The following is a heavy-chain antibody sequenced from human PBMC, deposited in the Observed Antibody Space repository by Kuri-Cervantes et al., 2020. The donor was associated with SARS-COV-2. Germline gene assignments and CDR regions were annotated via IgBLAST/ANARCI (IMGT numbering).Heavy chain of an antibody. CDR2: IYHSGST. Sequence: SQTLSLTCAVYGGSFSGYYWGWIRQPPGKGLEWIGGIYHSGSTYYNPSLKSRVTISVDTSKNQFSLKLSSVTAADTAVYYCARTPSSGWYSFDYWGQGTLVTVSS. CDR1: GGSFSGYY. D-gene: IGHD6-19*01. V-gene: IGHV4-34*01. CDR3: ARTPSSGWYSFDY. J-gene: IGHJ4*02.